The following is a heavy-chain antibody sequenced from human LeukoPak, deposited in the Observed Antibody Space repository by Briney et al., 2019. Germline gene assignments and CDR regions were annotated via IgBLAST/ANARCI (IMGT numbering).Heavy chain of an antibody. D-gene: IGHD3-10*01. J-gene: IGHJ4*02. CDR2: INPNSGGT. V-gene: IGHV1-2*06. CDR1: GYTFTGYY. Sequence: ASEKVSCKASGYTFTGYYMHWGRQAPGQGLEWMGRINPNSGGTNYAQKFQGRVTMTRDTSISTAYMELSRLRSDDTAVYYCAGEGRITMVRGVGGSSGYWGQGTLVTVSS. CDR3: AGEGRITMVRGVGGSSGY.